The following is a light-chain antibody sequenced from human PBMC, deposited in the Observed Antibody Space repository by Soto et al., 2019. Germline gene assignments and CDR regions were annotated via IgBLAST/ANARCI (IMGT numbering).Light chain of an antibody. CDR3: SSYRSSSTLDYV. V-gene: IGLV2-14*01. CDR2: EVS. Sequence: QSALTQPASVSGTPGQSITISCTGTSSDGGTYNYVSWYQQHPGKAPKLMIYEVSNRPSGIYNRFSGSRFGNTASLAISGLQAEHEPDYYSSSYRSSSTLDYVFRTGTTAPVL. J-gene: IGLJ1*01. CDR1: SSDGGTYNY.